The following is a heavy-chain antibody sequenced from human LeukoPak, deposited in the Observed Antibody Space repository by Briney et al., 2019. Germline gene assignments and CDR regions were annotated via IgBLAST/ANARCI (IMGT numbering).Heavy chain of an antibody. Sequence: PSETLSLTCAVYGGSFSGYYWSWIRQPPGKGLEWIGEINHSGSTNYNPSLKSRVTISVDTSKNQISLKLSSVTAADTAVYYCARGVVVPAAPKLQYYYYYYGMDVWGQGTTVTVSS. D-gene: IGHD2-2*01. CDR2: INHSGST. V-gene: IGHV4-34*01. CDR3: ARGVVVPAAPKLQYYYYYYGMDV. J-gene: IGHJ6*02. CDR1: GGSFSGYY.